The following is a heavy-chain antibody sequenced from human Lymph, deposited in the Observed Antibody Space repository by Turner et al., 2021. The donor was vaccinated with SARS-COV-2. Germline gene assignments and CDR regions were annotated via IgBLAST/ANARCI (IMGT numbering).Heavy chain of an antibody. Sequence: QVQLVQAGAEVKKPGASVKVSCKASGYTFTAYYMHGVRQAPGQGVEWMGWINPNSGGTNYAQKFQGRVTMTRDTSISTAYMELSRLTSDDTTVYYCAREGVTVSGYYYGMDVWGQGTTVTVSS. J-gene: IGHJ6*02. CDR2: INPNSGGT. CDR3: AREGVTVSGYYYGMDV. V-gene: IGHV1-2*02. CDR1: GYTFTAYY. D-gene: IGHD4-17*01.